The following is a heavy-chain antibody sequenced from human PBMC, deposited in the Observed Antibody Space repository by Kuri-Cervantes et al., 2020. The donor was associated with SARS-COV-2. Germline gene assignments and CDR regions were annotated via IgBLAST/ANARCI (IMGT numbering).Heavy chain of an antibody. CDR2: IYSGGST. CDR1: GFTVSSNY. V-gene: IGHV3-53*01. Sequence: GESLKISCAASGFTVSSNYMSWVRQAPGKGLEWVSFIYSGGSTYYADSVKGRFTISRDNSKNTLYLQMNSLRAEDTAVYYYARAGYSSSSRNYFDYWGQGTLVTVSS. D-gene: IGHD6-6*01. J-gene: IGHJ4*02. CDR3: ARAGYSSSSRNYFDY.